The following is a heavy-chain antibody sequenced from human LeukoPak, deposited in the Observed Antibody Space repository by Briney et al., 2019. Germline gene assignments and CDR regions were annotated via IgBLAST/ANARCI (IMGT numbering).Heavy chain of an antibody. Sequence: GGSLRLSCAASGFTVSSNYMSWVRQAPGKGLEWVSYISSSGSTIYYVDSVKGRFTISRDNAKNSLYLQMNSLRAEDTAVYYCARGKQWLVDYWGQGTLVTVSS. CDR2: ISSSGSTI. CDR1: GFTVSSNY. V-gene: IGHV3-11*04. CDR3: ARGKQWLVDY. J-gene: IGHJ4*02. D-gene: IGHD6-19*01.